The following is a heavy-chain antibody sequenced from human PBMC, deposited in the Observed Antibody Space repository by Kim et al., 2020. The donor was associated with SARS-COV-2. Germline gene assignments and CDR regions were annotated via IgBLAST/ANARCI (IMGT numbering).Heavy chain of an antibody. CDR1: GGPITSTAYY. CDR3: VREGHDTMIRGVVSS. Sequence: SETLSLTCSVSGGPITSTAYYWGWIRQPPGKGLEWVGSIYYGGTAYYNPSLRSRLTMSVDTSKSQFSLRLSYVTAADTAIYYCVREGHDTMIRGVVSSWGQGTPVTVSS. D-gene: IGHD3-10*01. CDR2: IYYGGTA. J-gene: IGHJ5*02. V-gene: IGHV4-39*07.